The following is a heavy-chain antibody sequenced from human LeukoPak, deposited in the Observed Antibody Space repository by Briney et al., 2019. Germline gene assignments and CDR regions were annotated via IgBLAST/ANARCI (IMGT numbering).Heavy chain of an antibody. CDR2: MNPKNGGT. Sequence: GASVKVSCKASGYTFSDYYMHWVRRAPGQGLEWMGWMNPKNGGTNYAQKFQGRVIMTRDTSINTAYMELSRLTSDDTAVYYCARCSVVVPAAINWFDPWGQGTLVTVSS. D-gene: IGHD2-2*01. CDR1: GYTFSDYY. CDR3: ARCSVVVPAAINWFDP. V-gene: IGHV1-2*02. J-gene: IGHJ5*02.